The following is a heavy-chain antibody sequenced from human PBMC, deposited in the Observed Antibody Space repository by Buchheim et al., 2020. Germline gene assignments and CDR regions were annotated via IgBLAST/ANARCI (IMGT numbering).Heavy chain of an antibody. V-gene: IGHV3-23*01. J-gene: IGHJ4*02. Sequence: EVQLLESGGGLVQPGGSLRLSCAASGFTFSSYAMSWVRQAPGKGLEWGSAISGSGGSTYYADSVKGRVTISRDNSKNTLYVQMNSLRAEDTAVYYCAKEVRVPVGQWLVTGSGYFDYWGQGTL. CDR1: GFTFSSYA. CDR3: AKEVRVPVGQWLVTGSGYFDY. CDR2: ISGSGGST. D-gene: IGHD6-19*01.